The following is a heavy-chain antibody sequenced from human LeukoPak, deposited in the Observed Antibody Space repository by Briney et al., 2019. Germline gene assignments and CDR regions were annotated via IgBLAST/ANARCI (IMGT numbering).Heavy chain of an antibody. CDR1: GYTFTGYY. V-gene: IGHV1-2*02. Sequence: ASMKVSCKASGYTFTGYYIHWVRQPPGQGLEWMGCINPNSGGTNYAQKFQGRVTMTRDTSISTAYMELSSLRSDDTAVYYRARVKDFDYWGQGTLVTVSS. CDR2: INPNSGGT. J-gene: IGHJ4*02. CDR3: ARVKDFDY.